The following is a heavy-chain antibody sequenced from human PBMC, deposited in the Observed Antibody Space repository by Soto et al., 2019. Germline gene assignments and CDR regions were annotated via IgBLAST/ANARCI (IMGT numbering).Heavy chain of an antibody. Sequence: PGGSLRLSCAASGFTVSSNYMSWVRQAPGKGLEWLSVIYTDDSTYYADSVKGRFTISRHNSKNTLYLQMNSLRAEDTSVYYCTKIPSGTNPSPPVAPWGQGTLVTVSS. V-gene: IGHV3-53*04. CDR3: TKIPSGTNPSPPVAP. J-gene: IGHJ5*02. CDR1: GFTVSSNY. CDR2: IYTDDST. D-gene: IGHD2-8*01.